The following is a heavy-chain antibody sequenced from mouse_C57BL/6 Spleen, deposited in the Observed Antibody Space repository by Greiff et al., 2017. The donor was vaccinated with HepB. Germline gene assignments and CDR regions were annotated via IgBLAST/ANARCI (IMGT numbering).Heavy chain of an antibody. V-gene: IGHV1-15*01. CDR1: GYTFTDYE. CDR2: IDPETGGT. CDR3: TRESPYYYGSPFY. J-gene: IGHJ2*01. D-gene: IGHD1-1*01. Sequence: QVQLQQSGAELVRPGASVTLSCKASGYTFTDYEMHWVKQTPVHGLEWIGAIDPETGGTAYNQKFKGQAILTADKSSSTAYMELRSLTSEDSAVYYCTRESPYYYGSPFYWGQGTTLTVSS.